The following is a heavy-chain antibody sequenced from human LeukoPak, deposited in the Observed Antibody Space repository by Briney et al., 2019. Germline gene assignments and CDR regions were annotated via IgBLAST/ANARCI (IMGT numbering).Heavy chain of an antibody. D-gene: IGHD6-19*01. CDR1: GFTFSNYG. V-gene: IGHV3-33*06. CDR3: AKRGAVAGTLSYYAMDV. Sequence: GSLRLYCAASGFTFSNYGMHWVRQAPGKGLEWVAIVWYDGATQYYIDSVRGRFTISRDNSKNTLYLQMDSLRAEDTAVYYCAKRGAVAGTLSYYAMDVWGQGTTVTVS. CDR2: VWYDGATQ. J-gene: IGHJ6*02.